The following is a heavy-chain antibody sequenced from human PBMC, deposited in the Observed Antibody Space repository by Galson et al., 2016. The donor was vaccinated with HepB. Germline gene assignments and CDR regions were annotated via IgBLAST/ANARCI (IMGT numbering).Heavy chain of an antibody. CDR2: ISSSSSYI. D-gene: IGHD3-22*01. J-gene: IGHJ3*02. Sequence: RLPGAGTGLTLSSYSLHWARRAPGKGLAWVSSISSSSSYIYYADSVKGRFTISRDNAKNSLYLQMNSLRAEDTAVYYCARATHTITYYYDSSGYKVDAFDIWGQGTMVTVSS. CDR3: ARATHTITYYYDSSGYKVDAFDI. CDR1: GLTLSSYS. V-gene: IGHV3-21*01.